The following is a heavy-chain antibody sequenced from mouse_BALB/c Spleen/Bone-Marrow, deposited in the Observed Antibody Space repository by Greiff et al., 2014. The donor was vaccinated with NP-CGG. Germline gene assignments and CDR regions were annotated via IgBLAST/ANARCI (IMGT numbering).Heavy chain of an antibody. CDR3: VNYYYGSSRFAY. Sequence: EVKVEQSGPELVKPGASVKLSCTASGFNIKDTYMHWVKQRPEQGLEWIGRIDPANGNTKYDQKFQGKATITADKSSNTAYLQLSSLTSEDTAVYYCVNYYYGSSRFAYWGQGTLVTVSA. CDR2: IDPANGNT. V-gene: IGHV14-3*02. D-gene: IGHD1-1*01. CDR1: GFNIKDTY. J-gene: IGHJ3*01.